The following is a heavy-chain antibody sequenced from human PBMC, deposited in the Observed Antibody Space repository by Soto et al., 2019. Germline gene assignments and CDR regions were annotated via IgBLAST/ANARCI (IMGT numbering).Heavy chain of an antibody. CDR3: VKRFLELLLYGMDV. CDR1: GFTFSSYA. CDR2: ISGSGGST. J-gene: IGHJ6*02. Sequence: GGSLRLSCAASGFTFSSYAMSWVRQAPGKGLEWVSAISGSGGSTYYADSVKGRFTISRDNSKNTLYLQMNSLRAEDTAVYYCVKRFLELLLYGMDVWGQGTTVTVSS. D-gene: IGHD3-3*01. V-gene: IGHV3-23*01.